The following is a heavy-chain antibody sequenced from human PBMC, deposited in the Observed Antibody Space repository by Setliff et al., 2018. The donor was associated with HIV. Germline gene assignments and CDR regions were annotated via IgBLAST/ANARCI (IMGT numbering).Heavy chain of an antibody. CDR2: TKFDGSES. CDR3: ARAYDVYDYRFDSSGYDY. V-gene: IGHV3-7*03. CDR1: GFRFDDYA. Sequence: VGSLRLSCATSGFRFDDYALHWVRQVPGKGLEWVSNTKFDGSESYYVDSVKGRFIASTDNAKNSLFLQMNSLKAEDTAVYYCARAYDVYDYRFDSSGYDYWGQGTLVTVSS. D-gene: IGHD3-22*01. J-gene: IGHJ4*02.